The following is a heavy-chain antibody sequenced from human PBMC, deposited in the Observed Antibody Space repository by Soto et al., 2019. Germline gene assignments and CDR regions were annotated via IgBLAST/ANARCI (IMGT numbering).Heavy chain of an antibody. D-gene: IGHD3-22*01. Sequence: ASVKVSCKASGYTFTSYDINWVRQATGQGLEWMGWMNPNSGNTGYAQKFQGRVTMTRNTSISTAYMELSSLRSEDTAVYYCATREWSGITTIVGVYDYWGQRTLVTVSS. CDR3: ATREWSGITTIVGVYDY. V-gene: IGHV1-8*01. CDR2: MNPNSGNT. CDR1: GYTFTSYD. J-gene: IGHJ4*02.